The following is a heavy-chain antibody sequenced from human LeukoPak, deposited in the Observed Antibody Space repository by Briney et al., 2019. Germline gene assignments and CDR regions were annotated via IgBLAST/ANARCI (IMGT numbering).Heavy chain of an antibody. CDR3: ARMPIRVGNFQH. CDR2: IYYSGST. D-gene: IGHD2-2*01. J-gene: IGHJ1*01. Sequence: SQTLSLTCTVSGGSISSGGYYLSWIRQDPGKGLEWIGYIYYSGSTYYNPSLKSRVTISVDTSKNQFSLKLSSVTAADTAVYYCARMPIRVGNFQHWGRGTLVTVSS. CDR1: GGSISSGGYY. V-gene: IGHV4-31*03.